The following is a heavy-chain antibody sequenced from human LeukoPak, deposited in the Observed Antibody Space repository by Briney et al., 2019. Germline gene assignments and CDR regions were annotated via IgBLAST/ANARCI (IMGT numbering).Heavy chain of an antibody. D-gene: IGHD3-10*01. CDR2: ISAYNGNT. V-gene: IGHV1-18*01. CDR3: ARDRRAYYYGSGRYQYYYYYGMDV. Sequence: ASVKVSCKASGYTFTSYGISWVRQAPGQGLEWMGWISAYNGNTNYAQKLQGRVTMTTDTSTSTAYMELRSLRSDDTAVYYCARDRRAYYYGSGRYQYYYYYGMDVWGQGTTVTVSS. CDR1: GYTFTSYG. J-gene: IGHJ6*02.